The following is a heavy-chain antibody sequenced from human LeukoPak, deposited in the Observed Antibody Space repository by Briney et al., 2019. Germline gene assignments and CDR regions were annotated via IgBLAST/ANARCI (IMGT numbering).Heavy chain of an antibody. CDR3: ARDLLREQWLVHDAFDI. CDR1: GYTFTIYG. V-gene: IGHV1-18*04. Sequence: ASVKVSCKASGYTFTIYGISWVRQAPGQGLEWMGWISAYNGNTNYAQKLQGRVTMTTDTSTSTAYMELRSLRSDDTAVYYCARDLLREQWLVHDAFDIWGQGTMVTVSS. J-gene: IGHJ3*02. D-gene: IGHD6-19*01. CDR2: ISAYNGNT.